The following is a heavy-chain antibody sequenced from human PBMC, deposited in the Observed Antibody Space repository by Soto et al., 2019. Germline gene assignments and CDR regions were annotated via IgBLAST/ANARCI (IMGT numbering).Heavy chain of an antibody. CDR3: ARSAKSYTDYYDSSGYYFY. D-gene: IGHD3-22*01. J-gene: IGHJ4*02. Sequence: PGGSLRLSCAASGFTFSSYGRHWVRQAPGKGLEWVAVISYDGSNTYYADSVKGRFTISRDNSNNTLYRQMNSLSSEDTAVYYCARSAKSYTDYYDSSGYYFYWGQGTLVTVSS. CDR1: GFTFSSYG. CDR2: ISYDGSNT. V-gene: IGHV3-30*03.